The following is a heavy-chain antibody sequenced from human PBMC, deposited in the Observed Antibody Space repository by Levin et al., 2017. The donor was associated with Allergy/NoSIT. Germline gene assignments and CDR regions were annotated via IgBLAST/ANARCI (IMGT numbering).Heavy chain of an antibody. CDR2: ISSSGSTI. V-gene: IGHV3-11*01. J-gene: IGHJ3*02. Sequence: GGSLRLSCAASGFTFSDYYMSWIRQAPGKGLEWVSYISSSGSTIYYADSVKGRFTISRDNAKNSLYLQMNSLRAEDTAVYYCARAQYCSSTSCGWLFYHDAFDIWGQGTMVTVSS. D-gene: IGHD2-2*01. CDR3: ARAQYCSSTSCGWLFYHDAFDI. CDR1: GFTFSDYY.